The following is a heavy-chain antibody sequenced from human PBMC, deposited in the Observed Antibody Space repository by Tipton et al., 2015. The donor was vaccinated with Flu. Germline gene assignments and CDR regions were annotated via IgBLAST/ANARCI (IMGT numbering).Heavy chain of an antibody. J-gene: IGHJ5*02. V-gene: IGHV4-38-2*01. CDR1: GDSIRSDYF. CDR3: ARRDYSNYVSDPKNCFDP. CDR2: VHHGGST. D-gene: IGHD4-11*01. Sequence: TLSLTCSVSGDSIRSDYFWGWIRQPPGKGLEWIGNVHHGGSTYYNPSLKSRVSMSVDASKNHFSLKLNSVTAADTAVYLCARRDYSNYVSDPKNCFDPWGPGTLVTVSS.